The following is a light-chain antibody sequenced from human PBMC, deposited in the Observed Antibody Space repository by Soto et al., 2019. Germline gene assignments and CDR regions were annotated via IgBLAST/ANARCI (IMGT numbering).Light chain of an antibody. J-gene: IGKJ1*01. CDR1: QSLLHSNGYNY. CDR3: MQPLQSWT. CDR2: LGS. Sequence: DIVMTQSPLSLPVTPGEPASISCRSSQSLLHSNGYNYLDWYLQKPGQSPQLLIYLGSNRASGAPDRFSGSGSGTDFTLKISRVGAEDVGVYYCMQPLQSWTFGQGTKVDIK. V-gene: IGKV2-28*01.